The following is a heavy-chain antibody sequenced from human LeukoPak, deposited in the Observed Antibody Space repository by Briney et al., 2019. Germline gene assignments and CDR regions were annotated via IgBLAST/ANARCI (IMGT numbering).Heavy chain of an antibody. CDR2: IYYSGST. CDR3: AREAPQLRLFDY. J-gene: IGHJ4*02. V-gene: IGHV4-30-4*08. D-gene: IGHD2-2*01. CDR1: SGSISSGDYY. Sequence: PSQTLSLTCTVSSGSISSGDYYWSWIRQPPGKGLEWIGYIYYSGSTYYNPSLKSRVTISVDTSKNQFSLKLSSVTAADTAVYYCAREAPQLRLFDYWGQGTLVTVSS.